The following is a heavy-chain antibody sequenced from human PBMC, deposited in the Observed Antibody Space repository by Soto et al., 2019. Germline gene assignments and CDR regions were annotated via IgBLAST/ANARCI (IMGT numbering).Heavy chain of an antibody. Sequence: SGPTLVNPTQTLTLTCTFSGFSLSTSGVGVGWIRQPPGKALEWLALIYWNDDKRYSPSLKSRLTITKDTSKNQVVLTMTNMDPVDTATYYCAHRITYYDFWSGYSKWGFDPLGQATLVNVS. V-gene: IGHV2-5*01. CDR1: GFSLSTSGVG. J-gene: IGHJ5*02. CDR2: IYWNDDK. D-gene: IGHD3-3*01. CDR3: AHRITYYDFWSGYSKWGFDP.